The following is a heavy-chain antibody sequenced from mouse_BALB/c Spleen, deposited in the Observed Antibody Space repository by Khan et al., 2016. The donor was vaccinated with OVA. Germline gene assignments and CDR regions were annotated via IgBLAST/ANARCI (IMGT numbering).Heavy chain of an antibody. CDR3: ARRNYFGYTVAY. CDR1: GYTFTDYY. V-gene: IGHV1-77*01. J-gene: IGHJ3*01. Sequence: QVQLQQSGAELARPGASVKLSCKASGYTFTDYYINWVKQRTGQGLEWIGEISPGSGDTYYNEKFKGKATLTADKSSTTAYMPLSSLTSEASAVYFCARRNYFGYTVAYWGQVTLVTVAA. CDR2: ISPGSGDT. D-gene: IGHD1-2*01.